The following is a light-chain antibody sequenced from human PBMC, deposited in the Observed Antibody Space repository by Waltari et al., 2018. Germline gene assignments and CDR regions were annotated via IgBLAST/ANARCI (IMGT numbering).Light chain of an antibody. CDR3: IQALQTPLT. CDR1: QSLLHSNGYNY. Sequence: DNVMTQSPLSLPVTPGEPASISCRSSQSLLHSNGYNYLDWYLQKPGQSPQLLIYLGSNPASGVPDRFSGNGSGTDFTLKISRVEAEDVGVYYCIQALQTPLTFGPGTKVDI. J-gene: IGKJ3*01. V-gene: IGKV2-28*01. CDR2: LGS.